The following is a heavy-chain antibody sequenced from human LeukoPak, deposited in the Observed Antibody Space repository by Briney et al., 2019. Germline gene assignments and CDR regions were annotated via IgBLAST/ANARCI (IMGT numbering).Heavy chain of an antibody. V-gene: IGHV3-7*01. CDR2: IKQDGSGK. J-gene: IGHJ4*02. Sequence: GGSLRLSCAASGFTFSSYGMSWVRQAPGKGLEWVATIKQDGSGKYYVDSVKGRFTISRDNAKNSLYLQMNSLRAEDTAVYYCASDAGYDFWSGYNDYWGQGTLVTVSS. CDR3: ASDAGYDFWSGYNDY. D-gene: IGHD3-3*01. CDR1: GFTFSSYG.